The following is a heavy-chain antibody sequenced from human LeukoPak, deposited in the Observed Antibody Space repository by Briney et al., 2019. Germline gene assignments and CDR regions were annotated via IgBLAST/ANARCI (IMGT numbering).Heavy chain of an antibody. J-gene: IGHJ4*02. D-gene: IGHD2-2*01. V-gene: IGHV5-51*01. CDR2: IYPGDSDT. Sequence: GESLKISCKGSGYSFTGYWIGWVRQMPGKGLEWMGIIYPGDSDTRYSPSFQGQVTISADKSISTAYLQWSSLKASDTAMYYCARLDGRYCSSTSCYYFDYWGQGTLVTVSS. CDR3: ARLDGRYCSSTSCYYFDY. CDR1: GYSFTGYW.